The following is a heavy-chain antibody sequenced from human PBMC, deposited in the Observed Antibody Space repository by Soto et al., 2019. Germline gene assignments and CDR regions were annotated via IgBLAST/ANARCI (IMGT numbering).Heavy chain of an antibody. J-gene: IGHJ4*02. V-gene: IGHV3-23*01. CDR1: GFTFSSYA. CDR3: VKGSIAVRSYFDY. Sequence: GGSLRLSCAASGFTFSSYAMSWVRQAPGKGLEWVSGIGANGGSTYYADSVKGRFTISRDNSKNTLYLQMNSLRADDTAVYYCVKGSIAVRSYFDYWGQGTLVTVSS. CDR2: IGANGGST. D-gene: IGHD6-6*01.